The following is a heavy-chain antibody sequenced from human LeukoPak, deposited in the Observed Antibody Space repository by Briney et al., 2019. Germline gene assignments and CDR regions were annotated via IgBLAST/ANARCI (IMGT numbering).Heavy chain of an antibody. CDR3: AKDRDSSGFAPYFDY. D-gene: IGHD3-22*01. CDR2: IGWNSHII. J-gene: IGHJ4*02. CDR1: GFTFNDYA. V-gene: IGHV3-9*01. Sequence: GGSLRLSCAASGFTFNDYAMHWVRQAPGKGLEWVSGIGWNSHIIGYEDSVKGRFTVSRDNARNSLSLQMNSLRAEDTAFYYCAKDRDSSGFAPYFDYWGQGILVTVSS.